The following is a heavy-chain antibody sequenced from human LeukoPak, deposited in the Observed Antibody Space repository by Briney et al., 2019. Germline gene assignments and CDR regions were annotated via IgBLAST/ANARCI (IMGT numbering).Heavy chain of an antibody. J-gene: IGHJ4*02. Sequence: PSQTLSLTCTVSGGSISSGGYYWSWIRQHPGKGLEWIGYIYYSGGTYYDPYLKSRVTISVDTSKNQFSLKLSSVTAADTAVYYCARSIAVADFPDYWGQGTLVTVSS. CDR2: IYYSGGT. CDR1: GGSISSGGYY. D-gene: IGHD6-19*01. V-gene: IGHV4-31*03. CDR3: ARSIAVADFPDY.